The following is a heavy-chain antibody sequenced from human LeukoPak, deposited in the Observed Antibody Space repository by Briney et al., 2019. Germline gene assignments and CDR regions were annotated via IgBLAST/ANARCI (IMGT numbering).Heavy chain of an antibody. V-gene: IGHV3-66*01. CDR1: GFTVSGNY. CDR3: ARASAAGTGFFYYYMDV. D-gene: IGHD6-13*01. Sequence: GGSLRLSCAASGFTVSGNYMSWVRQAPGKGLEWVSVIYSGGSTYYADSVKGRFTISTDNSKNTLYLQMNSLRAEDTAVYYCARASAAGTGFFYYYMDVWGKGTTVTVSS. J-gene: IGHJ6*03. CDR2: IYSGGST.